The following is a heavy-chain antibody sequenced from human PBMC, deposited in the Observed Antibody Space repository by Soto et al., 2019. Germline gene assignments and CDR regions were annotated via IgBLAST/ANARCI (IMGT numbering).Heavy chain of an antibody. CDR3: ARARWPMIGHFDY. J-gene: IGHJ4*02. Sequence: PSETLSLTCAVSCGSISSGGYSWSWIRQPPGKGLEWIGYIYHSGSTYYNPSLKSRVTISVDRSKNQFSLKLSSVTAADTAVYYCARARWPMIGHFDYWGQGTLVTVSS. CDR1: CGSISSGGYS. D-gene: IGHD3-22*01. CDR2: IYHSGST. V-gene: IGHV4-30-2*01.